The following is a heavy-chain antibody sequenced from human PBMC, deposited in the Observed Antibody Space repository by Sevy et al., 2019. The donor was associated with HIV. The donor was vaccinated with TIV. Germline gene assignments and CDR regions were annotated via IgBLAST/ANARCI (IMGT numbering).Heavy chain of an antibody. CDR3: ARDIVGTTIERAYDI. D-gene: IGHD1-26*01. CDR2: IYYSGST. J-gene: IGHJ3*02. V-gene: IGHV4-59*01. CDR1: GGSISSYY. Sequence: SETLSLTCTVSGGSISSYYWSWIRQAPGKGLDWIGYIYYSGSTTYNPSLKSRVTISVDTSKNQFSLKLSSVTAADTAVYYCARDIVGTTIERAYDICARGTMVTVSS.